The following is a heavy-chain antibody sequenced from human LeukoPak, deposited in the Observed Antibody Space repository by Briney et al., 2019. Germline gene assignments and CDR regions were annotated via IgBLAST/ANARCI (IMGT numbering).Heavy chain of an antibody. CDR2: IRYDGSNK. J-gene: IGHJ4*02. D-gene: IGHD6-19*01. CDR3: AKSGYYSSGWYDY. V-gene: IGHV3-30*02. Sequence: GRSLRLSCAASGFTFSSYGMHWVRQAPGKGLEWVAFIRYDGSNKYYADSVKGRFTISRDNSKNTLYLQMNSLRAEDTAVYYCAKSGYYSSGWYDYWGQGTLVTVSS. CDR1: GFTFSSYG.